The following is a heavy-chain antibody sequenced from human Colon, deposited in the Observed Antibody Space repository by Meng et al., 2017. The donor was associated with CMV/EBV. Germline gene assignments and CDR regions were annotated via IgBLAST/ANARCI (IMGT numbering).Heavy chain of an antibody. D-gene: IGHD5-24*01. CDR2: ISGSGDTT. Sequence: VRWLESGGGLVQPGGSLRLSCATSGFTFSNNAMSWVRQAPGKGLEWVSTISGSGDTTYYADSVKGRCTISRDSSKNMLYLQMNSLRAEDTALYYCSRSRDPYNGFLDFWGQGALVTVSS. V-gene: IGHV3-23*01. CDR3: SRSRDPYNGFLDF. J-gene: IGHJ4*02. CDR1: GFTFSNNA.